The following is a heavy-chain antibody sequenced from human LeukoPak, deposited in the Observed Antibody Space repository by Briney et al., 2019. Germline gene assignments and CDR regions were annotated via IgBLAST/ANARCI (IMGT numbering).Heavy chain of an antibody. V-gene: IGHV4-38-2*01. CDR2: ISHSGST. Sequence: SETLSLTCAVSGYSISRGYYWTWIRQFPGKGLEWIGSISHSGSTSYNPSLKRRITISLETSKNQFSLRLISVTAADSALYYWARGERGEFDYWGQGRLVIVSS. CDR1: GYSISRGYY. CDR3: ARGERGEFDY. D-gene: IGHD1-26*01. J-gene: IGHJ4*02.